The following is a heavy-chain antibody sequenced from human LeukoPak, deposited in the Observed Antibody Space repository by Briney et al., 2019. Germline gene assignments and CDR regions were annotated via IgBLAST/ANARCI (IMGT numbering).Heavy chain of an antibody. CDR1: GGSISGYY. J-gene: IGHJ4*02. V-gene: IGHV4-59*12. D-gene: IGHD3-10*01. Sequence: SETLSLTCSVSGGSISGYYWSWIRQSPGKGLEWIGYIYYSGSTNYNPSLKSRVTISVDTSKNQFSLRLSPVTAADTAVYYCARDQDYYGSGSYGPDYWGQGTLVTVSS. CDR2: IYYSGST. CDR3: ARDQDYYGSGSYGPDY.